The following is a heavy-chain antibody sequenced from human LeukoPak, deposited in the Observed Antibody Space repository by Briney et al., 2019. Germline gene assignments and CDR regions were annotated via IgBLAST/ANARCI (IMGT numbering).Heavy chain of an antibody. Sequence: SETLSLTCTVSGGSISSSSYYWGWIRQPPGKGLEWIGSIYYSGSTYYNPSLKSRVTISVDTSKNQFSLKLSSVTAADTAVYYCARVEGGCSSTSCYYRDYYYYYYMDVWGKGTTVTVSS. CDR3: ARVEGGCSSTSCYYRDYYYYYYMDV. CDR2: IYYSGST. J-gene: IGHJ6*03. V-gene: IGHV4-39*07. CDR1: GGSISSSSYY. D-gene: IGHD2-2*01.